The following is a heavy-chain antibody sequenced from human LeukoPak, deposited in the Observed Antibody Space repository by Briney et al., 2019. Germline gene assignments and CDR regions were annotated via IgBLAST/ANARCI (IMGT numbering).Heavy chain of an antibody. Sequence: GASVKVSCKASGYTFTSYGISGLRQAPGQGLEWMGWISAYNGNTNYAQKLQGRVTMTTDTSTSTAYMVLRSLRSDDTAVYYCARGLLATSGVGYMDVWGKGTTVTISS. CDR3: ARGLLATSGVGYMDV. CDR1: GYTFTSYG. D-gene: IGHD5-24*01. J-gene: IGHJ6*03. V-gene: IGHV1-18*01. CDR2: ISAYNGNT.